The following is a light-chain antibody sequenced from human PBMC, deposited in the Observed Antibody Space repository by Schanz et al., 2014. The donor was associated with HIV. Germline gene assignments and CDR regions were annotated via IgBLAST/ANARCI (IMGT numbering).Light chain of an antibody. J-gene: IGKJ1*01. CDR3: QQRSDWPPRWT. V-gene: IGKV3D-20*02. CDR1: QSVTSSY. CDR2: GAS. Sequence: EIVLTQSPGTLSLSPGERATLSCRASQSVTSSYLAWYQQKPGQAPRLLIYGASSRATGIPDRFSGSGSGTDFTLTISRLEPEDFAVYYCQQRSDWPPRWTFGQGTKVEIK.